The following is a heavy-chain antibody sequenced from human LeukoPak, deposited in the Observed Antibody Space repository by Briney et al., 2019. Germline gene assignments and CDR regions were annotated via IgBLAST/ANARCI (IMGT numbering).Heavy chain of an antibody. CDR1: GFTFSTYW. CDR3: ARIGPSGSGSYFFLDP. CDR2: IDSDGSGA. Sequence: GGSLRLSCAASGFTFSTYWMHWVRQPPGMGLVWVSRIDSDGSGASYADSVKGRFTISRDNAKNTLYLQMNSLRAEDTAVYYCARIGPSGSGSYFFLDPWGQGTLVTVSS. J-gene: IGHJ5*02. D-gene: IGHD3-10*01. V-gene: IGHV3-74*01.